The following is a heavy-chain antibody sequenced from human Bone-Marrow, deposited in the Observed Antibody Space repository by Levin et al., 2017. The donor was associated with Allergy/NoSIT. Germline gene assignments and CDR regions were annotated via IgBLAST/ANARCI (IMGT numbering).Heavy chain of an antibody. J-gene: IGHJ3*02. CDR3: AKDMRWFGENDAFDI. D-gene: IGHD3-10*01. CDR2: ISWNSGSI. Sequence: SLKISCAASGFTFDDYAMHWVRQAPGKGLEWVSGISWNSGSIGYADSVKGRFTISRDNAKNSLYLQMNSLRAEDTALYYCAKDMRWFGENDAFDIWGQGTMVTVSS. CDR1: GFTFDDYA. V-gene: IGHV3-9*01.